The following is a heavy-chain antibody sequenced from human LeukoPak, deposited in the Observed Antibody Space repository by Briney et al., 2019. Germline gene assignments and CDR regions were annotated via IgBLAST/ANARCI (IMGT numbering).Heavy chain of an antibody. Sequence: GASVKVSCKASGDTFTDSFMHWVRQAPGQGLEWMGWINSNTGGTKFAQKFQGRVTMTRDTSISTAYMELSSLRSDDTAVYYCARADPVGYWGQGTQVTVSS. CDR2: INSNTGGT. J-gene: IGHJ4*02. CDR3: ARADPVGY. V-gene: IGHV1-2*02. CDR1: GDTFTDSF.